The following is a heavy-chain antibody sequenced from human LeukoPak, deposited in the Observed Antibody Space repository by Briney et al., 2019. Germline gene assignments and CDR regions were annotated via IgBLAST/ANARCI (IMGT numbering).Heavy chain of an antibody. CDR1: GFIFSDYS. CDR2: IRKTGAET. D-gene: IGHD1-26*01. J-gene: IGHJ5*02. V-gene: IGHV3-23*01. CDR3: AKGGHDSCFDP. Sequence: GGSLRLSCAASGFIFSDYSMTWVRQAPGKGLEWVSTIRKTGAETFYADSVRGRFTISRDNFKTTVYLEMKRLSAEDTAVYYCAKGGHDSCFDPWGQGTLVIVSS.